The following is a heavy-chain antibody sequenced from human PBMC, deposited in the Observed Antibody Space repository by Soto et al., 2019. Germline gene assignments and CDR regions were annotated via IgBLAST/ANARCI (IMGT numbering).Heavy chain of an antibody. D-gene: IGHD1-1*01. CDR1: GGSISSSSYY. CDR3: ASLQLERRGKSLDYYYYMDV. V-gene: IGHV4-39*01. CDR2: IYYSGST. Sequence: SETLSLTCTVSGGSISSSSYYWGWIRQPPGKGLEWIGSIYYSGSTYYNPSLKSRVTISVDTSKNQFSLKLSSVTAADTAVYYCASLQLERRGKSLDYYYYMDVWGKGTTVTVSS. J-gene: IGHJ6*03.